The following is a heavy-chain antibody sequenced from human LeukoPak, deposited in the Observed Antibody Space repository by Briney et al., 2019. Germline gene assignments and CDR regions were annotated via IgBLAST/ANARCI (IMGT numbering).Heavy chain of an antibody. D-gene: IGHD2-8*01. CDR2: IKQDGSEK. CDR1: GLNFRSFW. Sequence: GGSLRLSCAVSGLNFRSFWMSWVRQAPGKGLEWVANIKQDGSEKFYVDSVKGRFTISRDNAKNSLYLQMNSLRAEDSAVYLCARGFYFSMTELYYLDLWGRGTLVTVSS. J-gene: IGHJ2*01. V-gene: IGHV3-7*04. CDR3: ARGFYFSMTELYYLDL.